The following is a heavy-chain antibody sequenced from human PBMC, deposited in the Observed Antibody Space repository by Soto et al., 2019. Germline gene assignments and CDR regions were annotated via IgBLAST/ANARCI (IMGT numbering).Heavy chain of an antibody. Sequence: QVQLVQSGAEVKKPGASVKVSCKASGYTFTSYGISWVRQAPGQGLEWMGWISAYNGNTNYAQKLQGRVTMTTDTSTSTAYMELRSLXXXXXXXXXCARTHHLDYWGQGTLVT. CDR1: GYTFTSYG. V-gene: IGHV1-18*01. CDR3: ARTHHLDY. CDR2: ISAYNGNT. J-gene: IGHJ4*02.